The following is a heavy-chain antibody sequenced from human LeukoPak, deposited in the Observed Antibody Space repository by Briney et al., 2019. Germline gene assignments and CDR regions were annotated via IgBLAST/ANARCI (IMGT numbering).Heavy chain of an antibody. V-gene: IGHV3-23*01. D-gene: IGHD6-6*01. J-gene: IGHJ4*02. CDR1: GFTFGSYA. Sequence: GGSLRLSCAASGFTFGSYAMSWVRQAPGKGLEWVSGISGSGSSTYYADSVKGRFTISRDDSKNTLFLQMNSLRAEDTAVYYCARDSSSGDYWGQGTLVTVSS. CDR2: ISGSGSST. CDR3: ARDSSSGDY.